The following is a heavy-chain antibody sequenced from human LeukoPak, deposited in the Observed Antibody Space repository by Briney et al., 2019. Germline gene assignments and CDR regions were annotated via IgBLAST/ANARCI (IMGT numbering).Heavy chain of an antibody. CDR3: ARDYPSRSMTTVTTYDAFDI. CDR2: INPSGGST. V-gene: IGHV1-46*01. D-gene: IGHD4-17*01. CDR1: GYTFTSYY. Sequence: ASVKVSCKASGYTFTSYYMHWVRQAPGQGLEWMGIINPSGGSTNYAQKFQGRVTMTRDTSTSTVYMELSSLRSEDTAVYYCARDYPSRSMTTVTTYDAFDIWGQGTMVTVSS. J-gene: IGHJ3*02.